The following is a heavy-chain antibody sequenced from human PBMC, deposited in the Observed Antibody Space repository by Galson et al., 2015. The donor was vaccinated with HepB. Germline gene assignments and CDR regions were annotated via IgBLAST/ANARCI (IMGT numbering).Heavy chain of an antibody. D-gene: IGHD3-22*01. CDR2: ISYDGSNK. CDR3: ARDPGSSGYYYTFDY. Sequence: SLRLSCAASGFTFSSYALHWVRQAPGKGLEWVAVISYDGSNKYYADSVKGRFTISRDNSKNTLYLQMNSLRAEDTAVYYCARDPGSSGYYYTFDYWGQGTLVTVSS. J-gene: IGHJ4*02. V-gene: IGHV3-30-3*01. CDR1: GFTFSSYA.